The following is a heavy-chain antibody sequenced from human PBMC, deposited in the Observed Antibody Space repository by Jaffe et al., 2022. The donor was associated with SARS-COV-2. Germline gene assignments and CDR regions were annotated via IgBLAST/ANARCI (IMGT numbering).Heavy chain of an antibody. J-gene: IGHJ4*02. D-gene: IGHD6-6*01. V-gene: IGHV3-7*01. CDR3: ARDRTYSSYYFDY. Sequence: EVQLVESGGGLVQPGGSLRLSCAASGFTFSSYWMSWVRQAPGKGLEWVANIKQDGSEKYYVDSVKGRFTISRDNAKNSLYLQMNSLRAEDTAVYYCARDRTYSSYYFDYWGQGTLVTVSS. CDR2: IKQDGSEK. CDR1: GFTFSSYW.